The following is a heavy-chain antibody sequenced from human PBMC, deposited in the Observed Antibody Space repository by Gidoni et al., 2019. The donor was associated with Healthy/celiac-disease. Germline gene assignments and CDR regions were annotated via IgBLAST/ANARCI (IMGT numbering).Heavy chain of an antibody. Sequence: QVPLQQWGAGLLKPSETLSLTCAVYGGSFSGYYWSWIRQPPGKGLEWIGEINHSGSTNYNPSLKSRVTISVDTSKNQFSLKLSSVTAADTAVYYCARGQRYCSGGSCYSFSRWWFDPWGQGTLVTVSS. CDR2: INHSGST. D-gene: IGHD2-15*01. J-gene: IGHJ5*02. V-gene: IGHV4-34*01. CDR1: GGSFSGYY. CDR3: ARGQRYCSGGSCYSFSRWWFDP.